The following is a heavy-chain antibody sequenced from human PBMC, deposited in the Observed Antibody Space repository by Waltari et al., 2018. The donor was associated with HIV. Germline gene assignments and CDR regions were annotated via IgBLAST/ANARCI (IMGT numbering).Heavy chain of an antibody. V-gene: IGHV5-51*03. D-gene: IGHD4-17*01. CDR1: GYGFTDHW. Sequence: EVQLVQSGAEVKKPGESLKISGKSAGYGFTDHWIGWVGQMPGKGLEWMGVIYPGDSDTRYSQSFQGQVTISVDKAINTAYLQWNSLKASDTAMYYCAARTVTIPYDAFDIWGQGTLVTVS. CDR2: IYPGDSDT. J-gene: IGHJ3*02. CDR3: AARTVTIPYDAFDI.